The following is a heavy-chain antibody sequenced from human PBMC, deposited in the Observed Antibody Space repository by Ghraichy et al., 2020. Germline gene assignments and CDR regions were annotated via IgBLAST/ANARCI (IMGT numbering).Heavy chain of an antibody. D-gene: IGHD4-23*01. J-gene: IGHJ4*02. CDR3: ARVRNYGGFPTSFDY. Sequence: SQTLSLTCTVSGGSVSSGSYYWSWIRQPPGKVLEWIGYIYYSGSTDYNPSLKSRVTISVDTSKNQFSLKLSSVTAADTAVYYWARVRNYGGFPTSFDYCGLDTLGTVSS. CDR1: GGSVSSGSYY. CDR2: IYYSGST. V-gene: IGHV4-61*01.